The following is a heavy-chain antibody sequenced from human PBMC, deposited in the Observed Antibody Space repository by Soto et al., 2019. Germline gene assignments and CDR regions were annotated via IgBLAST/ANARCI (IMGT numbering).Heavy chain of an antibody. D-gene: IGHD2-2*02. CDR3: ARLEGVVPAAIWEDFVTPSLDPGAFDI. J-gene: IGHJ3*02. CDR1: GYTFTSYY. V-gene: IGHV1-46*03. Sequence: ASVKVSCKASGYTFTSYYMHWVRQAPGQGLEWMGIINPSGGSTSYAQKFQGRVTMTRDTSTSTVYMELSSLRSEDTAVYYCARLEGVVPAAIWEDFVTPSLDPGAFDIWGQGTMVTVS. CDR2: INPSGGST.